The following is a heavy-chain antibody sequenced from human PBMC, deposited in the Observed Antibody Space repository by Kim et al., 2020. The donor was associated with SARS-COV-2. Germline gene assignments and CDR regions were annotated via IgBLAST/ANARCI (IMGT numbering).Heavy chain of an antibody. V-gene: IGHV1-46*01. Sequence: YPQKFQGRVTMTRDTSTSTVYMELSSLRSEDTAVYYCARGIAAADLYFDYWGQGTLVTVSS. J-gene: IGHJ4*02. D-gene: IGHD6-13*01. CDR3: ARGIAAADLYFDY.